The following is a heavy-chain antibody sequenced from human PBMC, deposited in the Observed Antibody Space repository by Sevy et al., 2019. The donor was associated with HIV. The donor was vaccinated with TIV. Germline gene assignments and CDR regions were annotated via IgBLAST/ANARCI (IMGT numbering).Heavy chain of an antibody. J-gene: IGHJ6*03. Sequence: SETLSLTCAVSGYSIGSGYYWGWIRQPPGKGLEWIGSIYHSGSTYYNPSLKSRVTISVDTSKNQFSLKLSSVTAADTAVYYCARKRGYSGYAYYYYYMDVWGKGTTVTVSS. D-gene: IGHD5-12*01. CDR3: ARKRGYSGYAYYYYYMDV. CDR2: IYHSGST. V-gene: IGHV4-38-2*01. CDR1: GYSIGSGYY.